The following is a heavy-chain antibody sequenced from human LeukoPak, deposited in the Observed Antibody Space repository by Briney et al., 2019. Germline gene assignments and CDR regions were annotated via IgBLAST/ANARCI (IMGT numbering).Heavy chain of an antibody. Sequence: PSETLSLTCTVSGGSISSYYWSWIRQPPGKGLEWIGYIYYSGSTNYNPSLKSRVTISVDTSKNQFSLKLSSVTAADTAVYYCARIEAGSYYYGSGSSSGFDYWGQGTLVTVSS. CDR2: IYYSGST. D-gene: IGHD3-10*01. CDR1: GGSISSYY. CDR3: ARIEAGSYYYGSGSSSGFDY. V-gene: IGHV4-59*01. J-gene: IGHJ4*02.